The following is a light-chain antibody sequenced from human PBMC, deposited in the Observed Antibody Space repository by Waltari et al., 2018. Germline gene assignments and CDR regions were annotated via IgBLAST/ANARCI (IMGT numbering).Light chain of an antibody. CDR3: QQYNIRPPDT. Sequence: EIVMTQSPATLSVSPGESATPSCRASQSFKSNLAWYQQKPGQAPRLLIYGASTRVTGIPARFSGSGSGTEFTLTISSLQSEDSAVYFCQQYNIRPPDTFGQGTKLEIK. V-gene: IGKV3-15*01. CDR1: QSFKSN. J-gene: IGKJ2*01. CDR2: GAS.